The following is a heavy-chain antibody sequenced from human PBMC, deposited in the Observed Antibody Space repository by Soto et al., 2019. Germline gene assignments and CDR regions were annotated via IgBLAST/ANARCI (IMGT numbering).Heavy chain of an antibody. Sequence: GGSLRLSCASSGFVFRSFWLSLVRQAPGKGLEWVANIKQDGSETYYVDSVKGRFTISRDNSKNTLYLQLNSLSAEDTAVYYCTRADHTVTLSVFDPWGQGTLVTVSS. J-gene: IGHJ5*02. CDR3: TRADHTVTLSVFDP. V-gene: IGHV3-7*01. CDR2: IKQDGSET. CDR1: GFVFRSFW. D-gene: IGHD4-17*01.